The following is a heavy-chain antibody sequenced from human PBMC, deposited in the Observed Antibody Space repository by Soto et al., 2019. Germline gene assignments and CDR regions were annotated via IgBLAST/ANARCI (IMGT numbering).Heavy chain of an antibody. CDR3: ARGYYYDSSGYALYFDY. J-gene: IGHJ4*02. CDR1: GCTFSSYA. Sequence: SVKVSCKASGCTFSSYAISWVRQAPGQGLEWMGGIIPIFGTANYAQKFQGRVTITADESTSTAYMELSSLRSEETAVYYCARGYYYDSSGYALYFDYWGQGTLVT. CDR2: IIPIFGTA. V-gene: IGHV1-69*13. D-gene: IGHD3-22*01.